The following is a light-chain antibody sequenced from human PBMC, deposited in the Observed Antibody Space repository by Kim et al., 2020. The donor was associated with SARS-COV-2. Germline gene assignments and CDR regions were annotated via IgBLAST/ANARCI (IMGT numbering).Light chain of an antibody. V-gene: IGKV1-9*01. CDR2: SAS. CDR1: QDINNY. Sequence: IQLAQSPSSLSASVGDRVTITCRASQDINNYLAWYQQKSGEAPNLLIYSASTLQTGVPSRFSGTGSGTYFTLTVSALQPEDFATYYCQLLNSYPPTFGQGTKLEI. J-gene: IGKJ2*01. CDR3: QLLNSYPPT.